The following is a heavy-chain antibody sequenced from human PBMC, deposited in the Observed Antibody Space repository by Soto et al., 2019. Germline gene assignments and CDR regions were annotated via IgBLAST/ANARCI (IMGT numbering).Heavy chain of an antibody. CDR3: TTDGEPMVRGANPSYYYSYDGMDV. V-gene: IGHV1-24*01. CDR1: GYTLTEIP. D-gene: IGHD3-10*01. J-gene: IGHJ6*02. Sequence: QVPVVQSGAEVKKPGASVKVSCKDSGYTLTEIPIHWVRQAPGKGLEWMAGFDLENGDTIYAQKFQGRVTMTEDISTDTAYMELSSLRSEDTAVYYCTTDGEPMVRGANPSYYYSYDGMDVWGRGTTVTVSS. CDR2: FDLENGDT.